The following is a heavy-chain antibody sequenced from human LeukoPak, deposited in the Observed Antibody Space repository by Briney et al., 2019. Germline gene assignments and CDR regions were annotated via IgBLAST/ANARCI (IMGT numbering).Heavy chain of an antibody. CDR3: AKDQGDCSGGSCYYYYGMDV. CDR1: GFTFSSYG. J-gene: IGHJ6*02. D-gene: IGHD2-15*01. V-gene: IGHV3-30*18. Sequence: GRSLRLSCAASGFTFSSYGMHWVRQAPGKGLEWVAVISYDGSNKYYADSVKGRFTISRDNSKNTLYLQMNSLRAEDTAVYYCAKDQGDCSGGSCYYYYGMDVWGQGTTVTVSS. CDR2: ISYDGSNK.